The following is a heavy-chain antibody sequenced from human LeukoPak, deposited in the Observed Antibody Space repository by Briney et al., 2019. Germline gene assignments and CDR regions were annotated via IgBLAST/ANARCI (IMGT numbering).Heavy chain of an antibody. CDR2: IYHSGST. V-gene: IGHV4-4*02. Sequence: PSGTLSLACAVSGGSISISNWWSWVRQPPGKGLEWIGEIYHSGSTNCNPSLKSRVTISVDKSKNQFSLKLSSVTAADTAVYYCARPTTDSSGWYYYFDYWGRGTLVTVSS. CDR1: GGSISISNW. CDR3: ARPTTDSSGWYYYFDY. D-gene: IGHD6-19*01. J-gene: IGHJ4*02.